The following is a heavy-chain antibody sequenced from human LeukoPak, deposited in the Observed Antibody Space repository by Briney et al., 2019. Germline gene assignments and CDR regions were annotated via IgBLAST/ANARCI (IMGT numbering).Heavy chain of an antibody. J-gene: IGHJ4*02. V-gene: IGHV3-48*04. CDR2: ISSTGGTI. Sequence: GGSLRLSCAASGFTFSSNSMNWVRQAPGKGLEWVSYISSTGGTIYYADSMKGRFTISRDNAKNSLYLQMNSLRVEDTAVYYCARDLYYYDSSGPFDYWGQGTLVTVSS. CDR3: ARDLYYYDSSGPFDY. CDR1: GFTFSSNS. D-gene: IGHD3-22*01.